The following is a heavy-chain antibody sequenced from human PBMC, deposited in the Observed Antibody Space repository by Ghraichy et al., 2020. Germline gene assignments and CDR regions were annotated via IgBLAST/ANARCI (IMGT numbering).Heavy chain of an antibody. V-gene: IGHV3-48*01. D-gene: IGHD3-10*01. CDR2: ISSSSSTI. CDR1: GFTFSSYS. Sequence: GGSLRLFCAASGFTFSSYSMNWVRQAPGKGLEWVSYISSSSSTIYYADSVKGRFTISRDNAKSSLYLQMNSLRVEDTAVYYCASSGSGSYHFDYWGQGTLVTVSS. CDR3: ASSGSGSYHFDY. J-gene: IGHJ4*02.